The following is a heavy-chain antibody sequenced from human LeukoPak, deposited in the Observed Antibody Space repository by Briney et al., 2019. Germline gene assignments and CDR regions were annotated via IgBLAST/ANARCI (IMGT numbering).Heavy chain of an antibody. Sequence: GGSLRLSCVASGLNFSPYEMYWVRQAPGKGLDWVSYISSSSSHIYYADSVKGRFTVSRDNAKSSLYLQMNSLRAEDTAFYYCVRLFNGYTFDSEHDYCGRGTLVIVSS. CDR3: VRLFNGYTFDSEHDY. CDR1: GLNFSPYE. CDR2: ISSSSSHI. D-gene: IGHD5-24*01. J-gene: IGHJ4*02. V-gene: IGHV3-48*03.